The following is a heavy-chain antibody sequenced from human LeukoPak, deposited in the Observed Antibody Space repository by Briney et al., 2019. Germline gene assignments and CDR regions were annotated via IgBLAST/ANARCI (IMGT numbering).Heavy chain of an antibody. CDR3: ARDPGSIAAAEDAFDI. Sequence: GGSLRLSCAASGFTFSSYWMSWVRQAPGKGLEWVANIKQDGSEKYYVDSVKGRFTISRDNAKNSLYLQMNSLRAEDTAVYYCARDPGSIAAAEDAFDIWGQGTMVTVSS. D-gene: IGHD6-13*01. J-gene: IGHJ3*02. CDR2: IKQDGSEK. V-gene: IGHV3-7*03. CDR1: GFTFSSYW.